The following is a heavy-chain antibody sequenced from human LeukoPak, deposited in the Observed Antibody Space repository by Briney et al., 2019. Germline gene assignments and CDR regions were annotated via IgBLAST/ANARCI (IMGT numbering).Heavy chain of an antibody. CDR1: GGTFSSYA. CDR2: IIPIFGTA. V-gene: IGHV1-69*05. CDR3: GTTLSQLITY. Sequence: ASVKVSCKASGGTFSSYAISWVRQAPGQGLEWMGRIIPIFGTANYAQKFQGRVTITTDESTSTAYMELSSLRSEDTAVYYCGTTLSQLITYWGQGTLVTVSS. D-gene: IGHD5-24*01. J-gene: IGHJ4*02.